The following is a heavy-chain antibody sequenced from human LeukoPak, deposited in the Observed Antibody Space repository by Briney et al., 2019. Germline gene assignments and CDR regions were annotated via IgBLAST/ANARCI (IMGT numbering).Heavy chain of an antibody. D-gene: IGHD1-7*01. CDR3: ATGCITGTEYYFDY. CDR1: GYTLTELS. Sequence: ASVKVSCKVSGYTLTELSMHWVRQAPGKGLEWMGGFDPEDGETIYAQKFQGRVTMTEDTSTDTAYMELSSLRSEDTAVYYCATGCITGTEYYFDYWGQGTLVTVSS. CDR2: FDPEDGET. V-gene: IGHV1-24*01. J-gene: IGHJ4*02.